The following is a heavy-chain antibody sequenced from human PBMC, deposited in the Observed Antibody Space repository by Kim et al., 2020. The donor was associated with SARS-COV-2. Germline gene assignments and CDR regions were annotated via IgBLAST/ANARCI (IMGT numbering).Heavy chain of an antibody. V-gene: IGHV4-39*01. CDR1: GGSISSSSYY. CDR2: IYYSGST. D-gene: IGHD3-10*01. CDR3: ARHFRSGVVTMVRGVIDY. Sequence: SETLSLTCTVSGGSISSSSYYWGWIRQPPGKGLEWIGSIYYSGSTYYNPSLKSRVTISVDTSKNQFSLKLSSVTAADTAVYYCARHFRSGVVTMVRGVIDYWGQGTLVTVSS. J-gene: IGHJ4*02.